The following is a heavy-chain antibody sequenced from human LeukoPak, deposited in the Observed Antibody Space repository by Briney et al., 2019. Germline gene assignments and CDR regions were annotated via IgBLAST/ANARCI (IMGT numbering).Heavy chain of an antibody. V-gene: IGHV1-18*01. CDR3: ARAERGVLGYFYYMDV. CDR2: ISAYNDNT. J-gene: IGHJ6*03. D-gene: IGHD3-16*01. CDR1: GFTFTIYG. Sequence: ASVKVSCKASGFTFTIYGITWLRQAPGQGLEWVGWISAYNDNTNYAQKFQGRVTMTTDTSTNTAYMELRSLRSDDTAVYYCARAERGVLGYFYYMDVWGKGTTVTVSS.